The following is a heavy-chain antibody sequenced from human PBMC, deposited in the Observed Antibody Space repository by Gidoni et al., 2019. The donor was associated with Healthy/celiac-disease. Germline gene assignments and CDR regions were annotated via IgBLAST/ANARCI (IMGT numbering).Heavy chain of an antibody. Sequence: QVQLVQSGAEVKKPGSSVTVSCKASGGTFSSYTISWVRQAPGQGLEWMGRIIPILGIANYAQKFQGRVTITADKSTSTAYMELSSLRSEDTAVYYCARDSRGGDGDYFSPSSLGMDVWGQGTTVTVSS. CDR2: IIPILGIA. CDR3: ARDSRGGDGDYFSPSSLGMDV. V-gene: IGHV1-69*08. J-gene: IGHJ6*02. CDR1: GGTFSSYT. D-gene: IGHD4-17*01.